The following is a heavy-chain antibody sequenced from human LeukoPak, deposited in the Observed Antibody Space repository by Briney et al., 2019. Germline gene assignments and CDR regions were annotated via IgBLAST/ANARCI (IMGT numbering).Heavy chain of an antibody. V-gene: IGHV3-48*03. J-gene: IGHJ3*02. Sequence: PGGSLRLSCAASGFTFSSYEMNWVRQAPGKGLEWVSYISSSGSTIYYADSVKGRFTISRDNAKNSLYLQMNSLRAEDAAVYYCARVVDTPMVLSGAIDIWGQGTVVSVSS. CDR2: ISSSGSTI. CDR1: GFTFSSYE. D-gene: IGHD5-18*01. CDR3: ARVVDTPMVLSGAIDI.